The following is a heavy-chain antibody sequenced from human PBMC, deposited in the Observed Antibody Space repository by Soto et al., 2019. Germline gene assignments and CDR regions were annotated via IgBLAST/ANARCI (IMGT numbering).Heavy chain of an antibody. V-gene: IGHV4-30-2*01. Sequence: QLQLQESGSGLVKPSQTLSLTCAVSGGSISSGGYSWSWIRQPPGKGLEWIGYIYHSGSTYYNPSXXXRXXLSVDRSKHQFSLKLCSVTAADTDVYYCARGPTFHWGQGTLVTVSS. J-gene: IGHJ4*02. CDR3: ARGPTFH. CDR2: IYHSGST. CDR1: GGSISSGGYS.